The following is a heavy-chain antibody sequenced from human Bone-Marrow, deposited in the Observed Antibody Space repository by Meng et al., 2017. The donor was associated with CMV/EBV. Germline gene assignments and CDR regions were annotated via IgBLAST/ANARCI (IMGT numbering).Heavy chain of an antibody. CDR2: MNPYSGNS. V-gene: IGHV1-8*01. J-gene: IGHJ6*02. CDR1: GYTFTSYD. Sequence: SVKVTCKAAGYTFTSYDINWLRQATGQGLEWMGWMNPYSGNSDYAQKFQGRVTMTRNTSISTAYMELSSLRSEDTAVYYCARTSPNYYYAGLDVWGQGTTVTLYS. CDR3: ARTSPNYYYAGLDV.